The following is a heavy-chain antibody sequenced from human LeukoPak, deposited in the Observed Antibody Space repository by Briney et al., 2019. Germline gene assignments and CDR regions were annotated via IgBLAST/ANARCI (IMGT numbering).Heavy chain of an antibody. D-gene: IGHD3-10*01. J-gene: IGHJ4*02. V-gene: IGHV3-7*01. CDR1: ALTFSHHW. CDR2: IKQDGREQ. Sequence: RSLRLSCTAPALTFSHHWMSWARQAPGKGPEWVANIKQDGREQYYVDSVKGRFNISRDNAKNSLYLQMDSLRAEDSAVYLCPRDRIGASIYWGQGTPVTVSS. CDR3: PRDRIGASIY.